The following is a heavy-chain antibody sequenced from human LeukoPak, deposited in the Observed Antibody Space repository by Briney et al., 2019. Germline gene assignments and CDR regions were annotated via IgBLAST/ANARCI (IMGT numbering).Heavy chain of an antibody. CDR2: ISWNSGTI. D-gene: IGHD1-26*01. V-gene: IGHV3-9*01. CDR1: GFTFDDDA. Sequence: GGSLRLSCAASGFTFDDDAMHWVRQAPGKGLEWVSGISWNSGTIGYADSVKGRFTISRDNAKNSLYLQMNSLRAEDTALYYCAKDMVGALDYWGQGTLVTVSS. CDR3: AKDMVGALDY. J-gene: IGHJ4*02.